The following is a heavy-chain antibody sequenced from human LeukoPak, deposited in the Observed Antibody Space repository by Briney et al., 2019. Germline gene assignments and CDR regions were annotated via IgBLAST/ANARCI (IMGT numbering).Heavy chain of an antibody. J-gene: IGHJ4*02. CDR2: INHSGST. CDR1: GGSFSGYY. CDR3: ARGNGYGSAFNYKAYYFDY. Sequence: SETLSLTCAVYGGSFSGYYWSWIRQPPGKGLEWIGEINHSGSTNYNPSLKSRVTISVDTSKNQFSLKLSSVTAADTAVYYCARGNGYGSAFNYKAYYFDYWGPGTLVTVSS. D-gene: IGHD3-10*01. V-gene: IGHV4-34*01.